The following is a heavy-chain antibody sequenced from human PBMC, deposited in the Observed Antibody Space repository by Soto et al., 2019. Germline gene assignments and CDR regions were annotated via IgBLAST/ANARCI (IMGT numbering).Heavy chain of an antibody. D-gene: IGHD4-17*01. Sequence: GGSLRLSCAASVFSFSNYAMSWVRQAPGKWLEWFSSIYNSGSRTXXVDSVTGRXTISRYNFKNTXYLHMXSLRADDTTLYYCAKDRTTVDATFDYWGQGTLVTVXX. CDR3: AKDRTTVDATFDY. CDR1: VFSFSNYA. V-gene: IGHV3-23*05. CDR2: IYNSGSRT. J-gene: IGHJ4*02.